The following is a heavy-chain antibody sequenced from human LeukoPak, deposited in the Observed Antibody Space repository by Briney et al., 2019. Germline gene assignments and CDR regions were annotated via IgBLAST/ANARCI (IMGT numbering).Heavy chain of an antibody. CDR1: VFTFRDST. CDR3: SRLSVGDYYYYGMDV. D-gene: IGHD2-15*01. Sequence: AGVSLRLSCATSVFTFRDSTIHGVRQASGKVLEWVGRIRSKGNNYATAYAASVKDRVTISRDDLKNTGYVQMNNLKTGQKPVYYCSRLSVGDYYYYGMDVWGEGSKLTVPS. CDR2: IRSKGNNYAT. J-gene: IGHJ6*04. V-gene: IGHV3-73*01.